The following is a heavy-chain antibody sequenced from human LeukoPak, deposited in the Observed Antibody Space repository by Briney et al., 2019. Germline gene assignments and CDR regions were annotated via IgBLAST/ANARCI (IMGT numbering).Heavy chain of an antibody. CDR2: FHNSGNT. D-gene: IGHD6-13*01. V-gene: IGHV4-59*08. CDR3: ARHADTSSWYYYFDY. J-gene: IGHJ4*02. Sequence: SETLSLTCTVSGDSISTSYSSWIPHPPGKGLEWIANFHNSGNTTYTPSLRSRVTISLDTSKNQFSRKLSSVTAADTAVYYCARHADTSSWYYYFDYWGQGSLVTVPS. CDR1: GDSISTSY.